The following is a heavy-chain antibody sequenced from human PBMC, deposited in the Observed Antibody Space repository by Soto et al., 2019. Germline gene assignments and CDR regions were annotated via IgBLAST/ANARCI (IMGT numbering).Heavy chain of an antibody. J-gene: IGHJ4*02. Sequence: QVQLVESGGGVVQPGRSLRLSCAASGFTFSSYAMNWVRQAPGKGLEWVAVISYDGSNKYNADSVKGRFTISRDNSKNTLYLQMNSPRAEDTAIHLSARISSRSLGWSYFDYWGQGTLVTVSS. D-gene: IGHD3-9*01. CDR1: GFTFSSYA. CDR3: ARISSRSLGWSYFDY. V-gene: IGHV3-30-3*01. CDR2: ISYDGSNK.